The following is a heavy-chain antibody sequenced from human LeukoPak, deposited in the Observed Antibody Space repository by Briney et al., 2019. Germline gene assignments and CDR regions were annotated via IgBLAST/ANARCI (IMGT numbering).Heavy chain of an antibody. J-gene: IGHJ6*02. V-gene: IGHV5-51*01. Sequence: GESLKISCKGSGYIFSTYWIGWVRQMPGKGLEWMGIIYPGNSDTRYSPSLQGQVTISADRSISTAYLQWSSLKASDTAIYYCARRAYCSGDCTRHYSYYYSMDVWGQGTTVTVSS. D-gene: IGHD2-21*02. CDR1: GYIFSTYW. CDR2: IYPGNSDT. CDR3: ARRAYCSGDCTRHYSYYYSMDV.